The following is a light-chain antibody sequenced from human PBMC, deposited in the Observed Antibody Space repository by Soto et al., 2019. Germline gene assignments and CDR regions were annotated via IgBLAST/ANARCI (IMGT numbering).Light chain of an antibody. J-gene: IGLJ1*01. CDR2: DVS. CDR1: SSDIGAYNS. CDR3: SSYTSSNTLYV. V-gene: IGLV2-14*01. Sequence: QSVLTQPASVSGSPGQSITISCSGTSSDIGAYNSVSWYQQHPGKAPKLMVYDVSSRPSGVSNRFSGSKSGNTASPTISGLQAEDEADYYCSSYTSSNTLYVFGTGTKVTV.